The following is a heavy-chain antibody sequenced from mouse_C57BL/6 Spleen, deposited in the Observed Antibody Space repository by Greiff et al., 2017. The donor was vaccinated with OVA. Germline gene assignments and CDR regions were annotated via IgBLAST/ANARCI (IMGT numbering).Heavy chain of an antibody. V-gene: IGHV1-80*01. CDR1: GYAFSSYW. CDR3: ARGDYYGSEDYYAMDY. J-gene: IGHJ4*01. CDR2: IYPGDGDT. D-gene: IGHD1-1*01. Sequence: VKLQQSGAELVKPGASVKISCKASGYAFSSYWMNWVKQRPGKGLEWIGQIYPGDGDTNYNGKFKGKATLTADKSSSTAYMQLSSLTSEDSAVYFCARGDYYGSEDYYAMDYWGQGTSVTVSS.